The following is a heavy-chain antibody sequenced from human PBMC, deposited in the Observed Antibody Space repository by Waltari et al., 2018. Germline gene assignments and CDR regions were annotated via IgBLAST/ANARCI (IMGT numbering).Heavy chain of an antibody. J-gene: IGHJ4*02. CDR2: ISSSSITI. CDR3: AIDFGAVAGQPKI. Sequence: EVQLVESGGGLVQPGGSLRLSCAASGFTFSSYSMNWVRQAPGKGLVWVSFISSSSITIYYAVSVNGRFTISRDNAKNSLYLQMNSLRVEYTAVYYCAIDFGAVAGQPKIGGQGTLVTVSS. CDR1: GFTFSSYS. V-gene: IGHV3-48*01. D-gene: IGHD6-19*01.